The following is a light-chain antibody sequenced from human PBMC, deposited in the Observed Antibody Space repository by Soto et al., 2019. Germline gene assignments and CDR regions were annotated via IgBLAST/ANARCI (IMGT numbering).Light chain of an antibody. CDR2: GAS. V-gene: IGKV3-15*01. CDR3: QQYNKWRT. Sequence: EIVMTQSPATLSVSPGERATLSFTASESVSSNLAWYQQKPGQAPRLLIYGASTRATGIPARISGSGSGTEFTLTISSLQSEDFAVYYCQQYNKWRTSGEGTKVDIK. J-gene: IGKJ1*01. CDR1: ESVSSN.